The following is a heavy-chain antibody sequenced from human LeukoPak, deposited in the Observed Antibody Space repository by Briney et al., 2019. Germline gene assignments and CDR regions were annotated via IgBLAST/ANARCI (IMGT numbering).Heavy chain of an antibody. Sequence: PSETLSLTCTVSGGSISSYYWSWIRQPPGKGLEWIGYIYYSGSTNYNPSLKGRVTISVDTSKNQFSLKLSSVTAADTAVYYCARFICCGGDCYWYYYYGMDVWGQGTTVTVSS. CDR2: IYYSGST. J-gene: IGHJ6*02. V-gene: IGHV4-59*13. CDR1: GGSISSYY. CDR3: ARFICCGGDCYWYYYYGMDV. D-gene: IGHD2-21*02.